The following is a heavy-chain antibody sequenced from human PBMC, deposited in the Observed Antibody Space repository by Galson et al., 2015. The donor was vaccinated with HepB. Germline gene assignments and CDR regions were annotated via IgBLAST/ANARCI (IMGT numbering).Heavy chain of an antibody. CDR2: ISAYNGNT. V-gene: IGHV1-18*01. J-gene: IGHJ6*02. D-gene: IGHD2-2*01. Sequence: MGWISAYNGNTNYAQKLQGRVTMTTDTSTSTAYMELRSLRSDDTAVYYCARDRVVVVPAAPYYYYGMDVWGQGTTVTVSS. CDR3: ARDRVVVVPAAPYYYYGMDV.